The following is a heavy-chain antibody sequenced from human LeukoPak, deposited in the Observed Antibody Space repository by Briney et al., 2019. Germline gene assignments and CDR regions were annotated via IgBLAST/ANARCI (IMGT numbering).Heavy chain of an antibody. D-gene: IGHD3-16*02. Sequence: PSETLSLTCAVYGGSFSGYYWSWIRQPPGKGLEWIGEINHSGSTNYNPSLKSRVTISVDTSKNQFSLKLSSVTAADTAVYYCARGNRSYRPFDYWGQGTLVTVSS. V-gene: IGHV4-34*09. CDR3: ARGNRSYRPFDY. CDR2: INHSGST. J-gene: IGHJ4*02. CDR1: GGSFSGYY.